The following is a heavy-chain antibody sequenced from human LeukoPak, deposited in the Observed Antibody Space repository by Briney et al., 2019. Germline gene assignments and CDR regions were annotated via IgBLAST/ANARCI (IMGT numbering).Heavy chain of an antibody. Sequence: SETLSLTCTVSGGSISSGSYYWSWIRQPAGKGLEWIGRIYTSGSTNYNPSLKSRVTISVDTSKNQFSLKLSSVTAADTAVYYCARDSDGLGYWGQGTLVTVSS. CDR2: IYTSGST. D-gene: IGHD5-24*01. CDR1: GGSISSGSYY. V-gene: IGHV4-61*02. CDR3: ARDSDGLGY. J-gene: IGHJ4*02.